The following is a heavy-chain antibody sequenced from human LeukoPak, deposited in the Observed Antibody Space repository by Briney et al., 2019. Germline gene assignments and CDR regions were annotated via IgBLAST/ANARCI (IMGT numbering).Heavy chain of an antibody. CDR3: ASFAGYSSGWYRGNFDY. D-gene: IGHD6-19*01. CDR2: INPNSGGT. V-gene: IGHV1-2*02. CDR1: GYTFTGYY. Sequence: ASVKVSCKASGYTFTGYYMHWVRQATGQGLEWMGWINPNSGGTNYAQKFQGRVTMTRDTSISTAYMELSRLRSDDTAVYYCASFAGYSSGWYRGNFDYWGQGTLVTVSS. J-gene: IGHJ4*02.